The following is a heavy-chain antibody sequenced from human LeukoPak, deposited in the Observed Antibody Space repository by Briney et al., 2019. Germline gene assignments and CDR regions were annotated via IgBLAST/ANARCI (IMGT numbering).Heavy chain of an antibody. CDR3: ARVGCSGGSCYPALYYFDY. CDR1: GGSISSYY. V-gene: IGHV4-59*01. J-gene: IGHJ4*02. CDR2: IYYSGST. D-gene: IGHD2-15*01. Sequence: SETLSLTCTVSGGSISSYYWSWIRQPPGKGLEWIGYIYYSGSTNYNPSLESRVTISVDTSKNQFSLKLSSVTAADTAVYYCARVGCSGGSCYPALYYFDYWGQGTLVTVSS.